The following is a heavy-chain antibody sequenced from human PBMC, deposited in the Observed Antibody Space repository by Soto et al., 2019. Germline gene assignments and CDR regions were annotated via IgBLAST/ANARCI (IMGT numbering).Heavy chain of an antibody. D-gene: IGHD1-1*01. CDR3: AKNPGFHYFDY. CDR2: TSTTGGST. CDR1: GFTFSSYA. Sequence: EVQLLDSGGGLVQPGGSLRLSCAASGFTFSSYAMSWVRQAPGRGLEWVSATSTTGGSTYYADSVKGRFTISRDNAKNTLYLQMTSLRPEDTAVYYCAKNPGFHYFDYWGQVNLVNVSS. J-gene: IGHJ4*02. V-gene: IGHV3-23*01.